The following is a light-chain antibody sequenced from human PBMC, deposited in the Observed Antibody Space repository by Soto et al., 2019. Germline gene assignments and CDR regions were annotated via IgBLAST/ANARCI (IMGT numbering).Light chain of an antibody. Sequence: IVLTQSPGTLSLSPGDRATLSCKSSQSVSRSNIGWYQQKPGQAPRLLIYGASSRATGIPVRFSGSGSGTEFTLTISSLQSEDFAVYYCQQYNNWPLTFGQGTRLGIK. V-gene: IGKV3-15*01. J-gene: IGKJ5*01. CDR1: QSVSRSN. CDR2: GAS. CDR3: QQYNNWPLT.